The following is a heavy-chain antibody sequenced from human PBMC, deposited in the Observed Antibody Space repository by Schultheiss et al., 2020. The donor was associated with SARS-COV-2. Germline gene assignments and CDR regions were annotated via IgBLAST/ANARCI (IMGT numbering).Heavy chain of an antibody. V-gene: IGHV3-23*01. J-gene: IGHJ3*02. CDR3: ARDDCSSTSCYRDAFDI. Sequence: GGSLRLSCAASGFTFSSYAMSWVRQAPGKGLEWVSAISGSGGSTYYADSVKGRFTISRDNSKNTLYLQMNSLRAEDTAVYYCARDDCSSTSCYRDAFDIWGQGTMVTVSS. CDR1: GFTFSSYA. CDR2: ISGSGGST. D-gene: IGHD2-2*01.